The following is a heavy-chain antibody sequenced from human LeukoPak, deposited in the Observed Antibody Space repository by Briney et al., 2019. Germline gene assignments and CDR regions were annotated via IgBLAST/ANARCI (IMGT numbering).Heavy chain of an antibody. D-gene: IGHD3-3*01. Sequence: GGSLRLSCAASGFTFSSYSMNWVRQAPGKGLEWVSSISSSGSTIYYADSVKGRFTISRDNAKNSLYLQMNSLRAEDTAVYYCARALGDYDFWSCDYWGQGTLVTVSS. J-gene: IGHJ4*02. CDR1: GFTFSSYS. V-gene: IGHV3-21*04. CDR3: ARALGDYDFWSCDY. CDR2: ISSSGSTI.